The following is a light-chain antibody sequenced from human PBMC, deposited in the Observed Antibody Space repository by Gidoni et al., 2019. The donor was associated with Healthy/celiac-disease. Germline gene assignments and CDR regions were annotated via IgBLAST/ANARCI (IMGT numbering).Light chain of an antibody. CDR3: QVWDSSSDLVI. CDR2: DDS. CDR1: NIGSKS. Sequence: TARITCGGNNIGSKSVHWYQQKPGQAPVLVVYDDSDRPSGIPELFSGSNSGNTATLTISRVEAGDEADYYCQVWDSSSDLVIFGGGTKLTVL. V-gene: IGLV3-21*02. J-gene: IGLJ2*01.